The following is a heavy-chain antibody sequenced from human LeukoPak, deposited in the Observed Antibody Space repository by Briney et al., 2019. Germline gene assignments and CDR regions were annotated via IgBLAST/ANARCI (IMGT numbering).Heavy chain of an antibody. V-gene: IGHV3-30*18. CDR1: GFTFSSYG. D-gene: IGHD6-6*01. J-gene: IGHJ4*02. Sequence: GGSLRLSCAASGFTFSSYGMHWVRQAPGKGREWVAVISYDGSNKYYADSVKGRFTISRDNSKNTLYLQMNSLRAEDTAVYYCAKDLVGSSFDYYFDYWGQGTLVTVSS. CDR3: AKDLVGSSFDYYFDY. CDR2: ISYDGSNK.